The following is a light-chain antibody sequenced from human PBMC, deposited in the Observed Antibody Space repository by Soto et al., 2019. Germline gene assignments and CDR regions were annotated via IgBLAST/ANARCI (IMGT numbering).Light chain of an antibody. CDR3: QQYYGSPRT. Sequence: EIVLTQSPGTLSVSPGERATLSCTASQILRSNFLAWYQQIPGQAPRHLIYDASSRAAGIPDRFSGSGSGTDFTLPITRLEPEDFADYHCQQYYGSPRTFGQETNVEIK. J-gene: IGKJ1*01. V-gene: IGKV3-20*01. CDR1: QILRSNF. CDR2: DAS.